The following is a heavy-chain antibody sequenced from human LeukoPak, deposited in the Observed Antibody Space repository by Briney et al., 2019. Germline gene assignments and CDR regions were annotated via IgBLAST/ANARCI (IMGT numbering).Heavy chain of an antibody. CDR3: ARDRTTLGY. CDR2: INSDGSST. V-gene: IGHV3-74*01. D-gene: IGHD1-7*01. CDR1: GFTLSSYW. J-gene: IGHJ4*02. Sequence: GRSLRLSCAASGFTLSSYWMHWVRQVPGKGLVWVSRINSDGSSTSYADSVKGRFTLSRDNAKNTLYLQTNSLRADDTAVYYCARDRTTLGYWGQGTLVTVSS.